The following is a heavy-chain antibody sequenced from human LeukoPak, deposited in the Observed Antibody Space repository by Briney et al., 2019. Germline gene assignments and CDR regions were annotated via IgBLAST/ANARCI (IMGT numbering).Heavy chain of an antibody. Sequence: SETLSLTCSVSGGSISSTKWWSWVRQPPGKGLEWIGEIYHSGSTNYNPSLKSRVTISVDTSKNQFSLKLSSVTAADTAVYYCARDTISHGSGLDPWGQGTLVTVSS. CDR1: GGSISSTKW. J-gene: IGHJ5*02. CDR3: ARDTISHGSGLDP. D-gene: IGHD3-10*01. CDR2: IYHSGST. V-gene: IGHV4-4*02.